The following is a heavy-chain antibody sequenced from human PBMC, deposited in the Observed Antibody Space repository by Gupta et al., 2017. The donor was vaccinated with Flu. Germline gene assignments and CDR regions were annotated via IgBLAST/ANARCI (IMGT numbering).Heavy chain of an antibody. CDR2: INPDGSST. Sequence: RPSCAASGFTFSSSYLQWVRQAPGKGLVWVSSINPDGSSTTYAESVKGRFTISRDNAKNTLYLQMNSLGDDDTAVYYCATVTYGCGGQGTLVTVSS. J-gene: IGHJ4*02. CDR3: ATVTYGC. D-gene: IGHD4-17*01. CDR1: GFTFSSSY. V-gene: IGHV3-74*03.